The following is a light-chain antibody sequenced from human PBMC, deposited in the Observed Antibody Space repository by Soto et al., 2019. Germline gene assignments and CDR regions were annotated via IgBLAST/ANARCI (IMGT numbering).Light chain of an antibody. CDR1: QTVGSA. V-gene: IGKV3-15*01. Sequence: EIVMTQSPATLSVSPGETATLSCRASQTVGSAVAWYQHKPAQAPRLLIVGASIRATGVPGRFRGGGSGTEFTRTISSLQSEDFAVYYCQQYKNWPPLTFGGGTTVEIK. CDR2: GAS. J-gene: IGKJ4*01. CDR3: QQYKNWPPLT.